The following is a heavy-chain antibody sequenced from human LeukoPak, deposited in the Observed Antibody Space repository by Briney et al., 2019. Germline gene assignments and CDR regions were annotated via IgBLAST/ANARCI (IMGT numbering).Heavy chain of an antibody. J-gene: IGHJ5*02. CDR2: ISAYNGNT. D-gene: IGHD6-13*01. CDR1: GYIFTSYG. V-gene: IGHV1-18*01. CDR3: ARPIVAAGSNWFDP. Sequence: ASVKVSCKASGYIFTSYGISWVRQAPGQGLEWMGWISAYNGNTNYAQKLQGRVTMTTDTSTSTAYMELRSLRSDDTAVYYCARPIVAAGSNWFDPWGQGTLVTVSS.